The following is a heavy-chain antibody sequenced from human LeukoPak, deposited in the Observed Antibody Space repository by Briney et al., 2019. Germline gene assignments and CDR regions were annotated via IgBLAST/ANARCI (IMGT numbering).Heavy chain of an antibody. V-gene: IGHV3-30-3*01. CDR1: GFTFSSYA. J-gene: IGHJ4*02. CDR2: ISYDGSNK. Sequence: QPGRSLRLSCAASGFTFSSYAMHWVRQAPGKGLEWVAVISYDGSNKYYADSVKGRFTISRDNAKNTLYLQMNSLRAEDTAVYYCARNTRTSFDIWGQGTLVTVSS. D-gene: IGHD2-2*01. CDR3: ARNTRTSFDI.